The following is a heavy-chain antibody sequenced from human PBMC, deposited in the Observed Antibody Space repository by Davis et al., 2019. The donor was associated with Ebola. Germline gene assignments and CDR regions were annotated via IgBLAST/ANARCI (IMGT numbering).Heavy chain of an antibody. CDR2: ISGSGGST. D-gene: IGHD6-13*01. J-gene: IGHJ4*02. CDR3: ASGYTGMGY. V-gene: IGHV3-23*01. Sequence: PGGSLRLSCAASGFTFSSYAMSWVRQAPGKGLEWVSAISGSGGSTYYADSVKGRFTISRDNAKNSLYLQMNSLRAEDTAVYYCASGYTGMGYWGQGTLVTVSS. CDR1: GFTFSSYA.